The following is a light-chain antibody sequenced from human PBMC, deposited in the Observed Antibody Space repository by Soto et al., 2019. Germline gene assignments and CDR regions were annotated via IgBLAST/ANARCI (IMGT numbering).Light chain of an antibody. CDR2: DVS. CDR3: CSYAGSYV. J-gene: IGLJ1*01. CDR1: SSDVGGYNY. V-gene: IGLV2-11*01. Sequence: QSALTQPRSVSGSPGQSVTISCTGTSSDVGGYNYVSWYQQHPGKAPKLMIYDVSKRPSGVPDRFFGSRAGNAASLTISGLQAEDEADYYCCSYAGSYVFGTGTKVTVL.